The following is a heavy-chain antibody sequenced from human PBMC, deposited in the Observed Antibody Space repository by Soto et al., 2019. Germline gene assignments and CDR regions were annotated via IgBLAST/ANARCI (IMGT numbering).Heavy chain of an antibody. CDR2: ISGSGGST. CDR3: AKAHVVVARYEPYYYGMDV. J-gene: IGHJ6*02. Sequence: EVQLLESGGGLVQPGGSLRLSCAASGFTFSSYAMSWVRQAPGKGLEWVSAISGSGGSTYYADSVKGRFTISRDNSKNTLYLQMNSLRAEDTAVYYCAKAHVVVARYEPYYYGMDVWGQGTTVTVSS. CDR1: GFTFSSYA. V-gene: IGHV3-23*01. D-gene: IGHD3-22*01.